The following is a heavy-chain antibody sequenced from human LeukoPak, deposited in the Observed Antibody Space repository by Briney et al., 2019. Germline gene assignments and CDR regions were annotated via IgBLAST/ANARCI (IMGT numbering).Heavy chain of an antibody. D-gene: IGHD1-1*01. CDR1: GYTFTTYG. CDR3: ARRLERHHDFDY. Sequence: ASVKVSCKASGYTFTTYGISWVRQAPGQGLEGMGWISAYNNNTKNARKFQGRVTMTTDTSTSTAYMELRSLRSDDTAVYYCARRLERHHDFDYWGQGTQVTVSS. J-gene: IGHJ4*02. CDR2: ISAYNNNT. V-gene: IGHV1-18*01.